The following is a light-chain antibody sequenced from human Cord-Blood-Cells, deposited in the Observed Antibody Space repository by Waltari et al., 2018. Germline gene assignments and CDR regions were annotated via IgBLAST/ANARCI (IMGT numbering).Light chain of an antibody. CDR1: SSDVGGYNY. V-gene: IGLV2-14*03. CDR2: DVS. J-gene: IGLJ3*02. CDR3: SSYTSSSTWV. Sequence: QSALTQPASVSGSPGQSITISCTRTSSDVGGYNYVSWYQQYPGKAPKLMIYDVSNRPSGVSNRFSGSKSGNTASLTISGLQAEDEADYYCSSYTSSSTWVFGGGTKLTVL.